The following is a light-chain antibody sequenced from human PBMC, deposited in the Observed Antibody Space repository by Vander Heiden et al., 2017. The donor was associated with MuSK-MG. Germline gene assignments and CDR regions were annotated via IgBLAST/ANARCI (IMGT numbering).Light chain of an antibody. CDR1: QDVSSH. V-gene: IGKV1-8*01. CDR2: GAS. CDR3: QQYDSYPHT. Sequence: AIRMTQSPSSFSASTGDRVTITCRASQDVSSHLAWYQQKPGNAPKLLIYGASTLQRGVPSRFNGSGSGTDFTLTITCLQSEDLAAYYCQQYDSYPHTFGQGTKVDIK. J-gene: IGKJ2*01.